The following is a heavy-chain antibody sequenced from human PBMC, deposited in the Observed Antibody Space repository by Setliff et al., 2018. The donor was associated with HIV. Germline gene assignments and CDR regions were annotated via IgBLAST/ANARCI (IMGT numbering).Heavy chain of an antibody. Sequence: ASVKVSCKASGYTFTTYGISWVRQAPGHGPEWMGWISPNFGHTKYAQKLQGRVTMTTDTSTSTAYMELRSLRSDDTAVYYCARDRAFRYYYGSGSSPGDYYGMDVWGQGTTVTVSS. CDR3: ARDRAFRYYYGSGSSPGDYYGMDV. CDR2: ISPNFGHT. J-gene: IGHJ6*02. D-gene: IGHD3-10*01. CDR1: GYTFTTYG. V-gene: IGHV1-18*04.